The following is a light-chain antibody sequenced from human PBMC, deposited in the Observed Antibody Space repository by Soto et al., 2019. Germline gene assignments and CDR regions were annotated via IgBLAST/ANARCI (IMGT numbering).Light chain of an antibody. Sequence: ENVLTQSPGTPSLSSGEKATLSCRASQSVSSSYLVWYQQKPGQAPRLLIYGASSRATGIPDRFSGSGSGTDFTLTISRLEPEDFAVYYCQQYGSFWTFGQGTRWIS. V-gene: IGKV3-20*01. J-gene: IGKJ1*01. CDR3: QQYGSFWT. CDR1: QSVSSSY. CDR2: GAS.